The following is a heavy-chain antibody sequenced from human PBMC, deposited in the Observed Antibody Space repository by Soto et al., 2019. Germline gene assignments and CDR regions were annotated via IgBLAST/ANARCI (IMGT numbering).Heavy chain of an antibody. V-gene: IGHV3-33*01. CDR2: IWYDGSNK. Sequence: QVQLVESGGGVVQPGRSLRLSCAASGFTFSSYGMHWVRQAPGKGLEWVAVIWYDGSNKYYADSVKGRFTISRDNSKNTLYLQMNSLRAEDTAVYYCARVRGVIARGAFDIWGQGTMVTVSS. CDR1: GFTFSSYG. J-gene: IGHJ3*02. D-gene: IGHD3-16*02. CDR3: ARVRGVIARGAFDI.